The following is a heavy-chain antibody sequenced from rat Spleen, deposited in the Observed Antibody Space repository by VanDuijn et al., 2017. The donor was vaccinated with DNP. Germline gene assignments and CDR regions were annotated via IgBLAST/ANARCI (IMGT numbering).Heavy chain of an antibody. Sequence: EVQLVGSGGDLVQPGRSLKLSCVASGFTFSNYWMTWIRQVPGKGLEWVATISTSGGSTYYPDSVKGRFIISRDNARNTLYLQMNSLRSEDTATYYCARGSGTYYWYFDFWGPGTMVTVSS. V-gene: IGHV5-31*01. CDR1: GFTFSNYW. J-gene: IGHJ1*01. CDR3: ARGSGTYYWYFDF. D-gene: IGHD5-1*01. CDR2: ISTSGGST.